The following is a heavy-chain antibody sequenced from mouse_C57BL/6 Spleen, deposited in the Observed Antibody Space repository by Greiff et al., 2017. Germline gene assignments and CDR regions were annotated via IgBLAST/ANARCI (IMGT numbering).Heavy chain of an antibody. CDR2: ILPGSGRT. Sequence: VQLQQSGAELMKPGASVKLSCKATGYTFTGYWIAWVKQRPGHGLEWIGEILPGSGRTNYHEPFQGKATVTADTTSNTAYMPLSSLTSADSALYNYASEYFDYWGQGATLTVSS. CDR1: GYTFTGYW. V-gene: IGHV1-9*01. CDR3: ASEYFDY. J-gene: IGHJ2*01.